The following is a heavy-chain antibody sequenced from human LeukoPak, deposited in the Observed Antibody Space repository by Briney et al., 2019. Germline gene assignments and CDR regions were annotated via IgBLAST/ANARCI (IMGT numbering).Heavy chain of an antibody. V-gene: IGHV3-43D*04. CDR3: ARQFSGWTTY. CDR2: TSWDGSSR. Sequence: GGSLRLSCAASGFTFDDYAMHWVRQAPGKGLEWVSLTSWDGSSRYYADSVKGRFTISRDNAENSVYLQMNSLRDEDTAVYYCARQFSGWTTYWGQGTLVTVSS. CDR1: GFTFDDYA. J-gene: IGHJ4*02. D-gene: IGHD6-19*01.